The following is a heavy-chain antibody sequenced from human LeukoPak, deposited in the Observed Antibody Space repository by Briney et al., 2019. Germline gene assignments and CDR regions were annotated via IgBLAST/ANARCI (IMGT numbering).Heavy chain of an antibody. V-gene: IGHV4-39*01. D-gene: IGHD6-13*01. Sequence: SETLSLTCTVSDGSISSSSYYWGWIRQPPGKGLEWIGSIYYSGSTYYNPSLKSRVTISVDTSKSQFSLKLSSVTAADTAVYYCAKAYSTYFDYWGQGTLVTVSS. CDR2: IYYSGST. J-gene: IGHJ4*02. CDR3: AKAYSTYFDY. CDR1: DGSISSSSYY.